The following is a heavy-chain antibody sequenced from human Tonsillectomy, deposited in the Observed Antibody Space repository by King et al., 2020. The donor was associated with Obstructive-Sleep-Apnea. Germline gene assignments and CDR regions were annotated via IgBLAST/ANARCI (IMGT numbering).Heavy chain of an antibody. CDR1: GGSISRHY. J-gene: IGHJ4*02. CDR3: ARRKGPNYFDL. Sequence: VQLQESGPGLVKPSETLSLTCTVSGGSISRHYWSWIRQPPGKGLEWTGNNPYSGTADYNPSLKSRVTISLDTSKNQFSLKLNSVTAADTAVYFCARRKGPNYFDLWGPGTLVTVSS. V-gene: IGHV4-59*11. CDR2: NPYSGTA.